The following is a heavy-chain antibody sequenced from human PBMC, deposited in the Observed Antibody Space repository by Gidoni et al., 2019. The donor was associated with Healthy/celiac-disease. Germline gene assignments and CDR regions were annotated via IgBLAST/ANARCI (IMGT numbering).Heavy chain of an antibody. V-gene: IGHV3-9*01. CDR1: GFTFDDYA. CDR2: ISWNSGSI. Sequence: VQLVESGGGLVQPGRSLRLSCAASGFTFDDYAMHWVRQAPGKGLEWVSGISWNSGSIGYADSVKGRFTISRDNAKNSLYLQMNSLRAEDTALYYCAKDINDFWSGYNHFDYWGQGTLVTVSS. CDR3: AKDINDFWSGYNHFDY. J-gene: IGHJ4*02. D-gene: IGHD3-3*01.